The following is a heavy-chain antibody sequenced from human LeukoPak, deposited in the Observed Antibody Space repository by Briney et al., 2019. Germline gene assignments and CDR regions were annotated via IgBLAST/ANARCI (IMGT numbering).Heavy chain of an antibody. CDR2: IYSSGST. Sequence: SETLSLPCTVSGPSISGSGYYWGWIRQPPGKGLEWIGSIYSSGSTYYNASLQSRVTISIETSKNQISLRLNPVTAADTAMYYCAKSGGYGLIDYWGQGTLVTVSS. CDR1: GPSISGSGYY. D-gene: IGHD1-26*01. V-gene: IGHV4-39*01. J-gene: IGHJ4*02. CDR3: AKSGGYGLIDY.